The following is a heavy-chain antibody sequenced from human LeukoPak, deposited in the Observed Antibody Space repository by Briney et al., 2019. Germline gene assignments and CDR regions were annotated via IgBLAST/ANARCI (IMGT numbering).Heavy chain of an antibody. Sequence: GGSLRLSCAASGFTFSSYAMSWVRQAPGKGLEWVSAISGSGGSTYYADSVKGRFTISRDNSKNTLYLQMNSLRAEDTAVYYCAEIPAAPTTYYYYYGMDVWGQGTTVTVSS. J-gene: IGHJ6*02. CDR3: AEIPAAPTTYYYYYGMDV. CDR1: GFTFSSYA. CDR2: ISGSGGST. D-gene: IGHD2-2*01. V-gene: IGHV3-23*01.